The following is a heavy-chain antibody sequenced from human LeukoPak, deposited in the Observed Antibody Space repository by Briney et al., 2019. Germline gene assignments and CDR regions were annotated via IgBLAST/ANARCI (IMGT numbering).Heavy chain of an antibody. CDR2: VGHSGSA. CDR3: ETRGDYYDTSGNSYDALDI. J-gene: IGHJ3*02. V-gene: IGHV4-34*01. Sequence: SETLSLTCAVSVGSFSAFFWRCIRQPPGEGVEWIGDVGHSGSADYNPSLKSRVTVSADPSKTQFSLKLTSVTAADTAFYYCETRGDYYDTSGNSYDALDIWGQGTMVTVSS. D-gene: IGHD3-22*01. CDR1: VGSFSAFF.